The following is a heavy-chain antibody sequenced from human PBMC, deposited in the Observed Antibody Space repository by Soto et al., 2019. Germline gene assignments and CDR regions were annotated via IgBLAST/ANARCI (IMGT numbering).Heavy chain of an antibody. Sequence: SETLSLTCTVSGGFISSSNYWRWIRQPPGKGLEWIGSIYYSGSTNYNPSLKSRVTISEDTSKNQFSLKLNSVTAADTAVYYCATHGLSPQLPRDAYYIWGQGTMVTVSS. CDR3: ATHGLSPQLPRDAYYI. V-gene: IGHV4-39*01. D-gene: IGHD1-1*01. J-gene: IGHJ3*02. CDR2: IYYSGST. CDR1: GGFISSSNY.